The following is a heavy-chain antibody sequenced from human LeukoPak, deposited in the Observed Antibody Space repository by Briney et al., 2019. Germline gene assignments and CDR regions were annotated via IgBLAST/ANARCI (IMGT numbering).Heavy chain of an antibody. Sequence: GASVRVSCKASGYTFTGYYMHWVRQAPGQGLEWVGWINPNSGGTNYAQKFQGRVTMTRDTSISTAYMELSRLRSDDTAVYYCARKAAGPRPFDYWGQGTLVTVSS. D-gene: IGHD6-13*01. CDR1: GYTFTGYY. J-gene: IGHJ4*02. CDR3: ARKAAGPRPFDY. CDR2: INPNSGGT. V-gene: IGHV1-2*02.